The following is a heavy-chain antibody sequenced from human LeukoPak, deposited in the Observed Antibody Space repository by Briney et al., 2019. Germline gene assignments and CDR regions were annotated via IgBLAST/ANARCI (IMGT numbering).Heavy chain of an antibody. Sequence: SETLSLTCAVYGGSFSGYYWCWIRQPPGKGLEWVGVINHSGSTNYNPSLKSRVTISGDTSKNQSSLKLSSVTAACTAVYYCTRVENCISNSCFRYYYYGMDVWGQGTTVTVSS. D-gene: IGHD2-2*01. J-gene: IGHJ6*02. CDR2: INHSGST. CDR1: GGSFSGYY. V-gene: IGHV4-34*01. CDR3: TRVENCISNSCFRYYYYGMDV.